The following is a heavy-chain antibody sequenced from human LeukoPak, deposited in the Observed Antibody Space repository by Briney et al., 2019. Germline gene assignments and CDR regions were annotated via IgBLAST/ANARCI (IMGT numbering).Heavy chain of an antibody. CDR3: VRGVGVSRFNYLDP. Sequence: GRSLRLSCTASGFTFSSFGMHWVRQAPGKGLEWVAVIWYDASNKYYVDSVKGRFTISRDNSKNTLYLQMNSLRDDDTAVYYCVRGVGVSRFNYLDPWGQGTLVIVSS. CDR1: GFTFSSFG. D-gene: IGHD1-7*01. V-gene: IGHV3-33*08. J-gene: IGHJ5*02. CDR2: IWYDASNK.